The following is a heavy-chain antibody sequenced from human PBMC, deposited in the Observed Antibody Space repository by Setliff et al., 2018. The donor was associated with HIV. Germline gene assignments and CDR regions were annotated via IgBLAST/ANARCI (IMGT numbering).Heavy chain of an antibody. CDR1: GGSLTDYD. CDR3: ARGFEGYCSGASCHWFDS. J-gene: IGHJ5*01. CDR2: ISHSGRT. D-gene: IGHD2-15*01. V-gene: IGHV4-34*01. Sequence: PSETLSLTCAVYGGSLTDYDWTWIRQTPAKGLEWIGEISHSGRTNYNPSLKTRLILSRDTSKNQFSLRLSSATVADTAIYYCARGFEGYCSGASCHWFDSWGQGTQVTVSS.